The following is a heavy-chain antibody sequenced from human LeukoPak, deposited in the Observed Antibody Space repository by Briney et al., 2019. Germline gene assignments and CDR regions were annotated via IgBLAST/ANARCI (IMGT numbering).Heavy chain of an antibody. J-gene: IGHJ4*02. CDR2: IWYDGSNK. D-gene: IGHD2-2*02. V-gene: IGHV3-30*02. Sequence: GGSLRLSCAASGFTFSSYGMHWVRQVPGKRLEWVAVIWYDGSNKYYADSVKGRFTISRDNSKNTLYLQMNSLRAEDTAVYYCANVGDGYTLDYWGQGTLLTVSS. CDR3: ANVGDGYTLDY. CDR1: GFTFSSYG.